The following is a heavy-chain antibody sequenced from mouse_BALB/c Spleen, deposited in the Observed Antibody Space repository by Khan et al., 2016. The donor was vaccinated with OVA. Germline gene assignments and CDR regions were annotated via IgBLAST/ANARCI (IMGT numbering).Heavy chain of an antibody. CDR1: GYSITSDYA. CDR2: ISYSGST. V-gene: IGHV3-2*02. Sequence: EVQLQESGPGLVKPSQSLSLTCTVTGYSITSDYAWNWIRQFPGNKLEWMGYISYSGSTSYNPSLKSRISIIRDTAKNHFFLQLNSVTTEDTATYYCANYYGYIDYWGQGISVTVSS. J-gene: IGHJ4*01. CDR3: ANYYGYIDY. D-gene: IGHD1-2*01.